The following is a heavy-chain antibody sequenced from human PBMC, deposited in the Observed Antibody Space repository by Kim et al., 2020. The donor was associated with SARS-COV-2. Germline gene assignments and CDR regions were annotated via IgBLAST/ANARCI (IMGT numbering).Heavy chain of an antibody. Sequence: GGSLRLSCAASGFTFSSYSMHWVRQAPGKGLEYVSAININGDTTYYANSGKGRFTISRDNPKNTLYLQMGSLRAEDMAVYYCSRGALYYYDSNAELDYWGQGTLVTVSS. D-gene: IGHD3-22*01. J-gene: IGHJ4*03. CDR1: GFTFSSYS. CDR2: ININGDTT. CDR3: SRGALYYYDSNAELDY. V-gene: IGHV3-64*01.